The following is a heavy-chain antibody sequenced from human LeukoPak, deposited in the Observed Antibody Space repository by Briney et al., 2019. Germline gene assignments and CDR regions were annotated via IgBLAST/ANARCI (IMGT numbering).Heavy chain of an antibody. D-gene: IGHD4-23*01. Sequence: GGSLRLSCAASGFTFSSYAMSWVRQAPGKGLEWVSAISGSGGSTYYADSVKGRFTISRDNAKNSLYLQMNSLRAEDTAVYYCARDDYGGTFDYWGQGTLVTVSS. CDR1: GFTFSSYA. J-gene: IGHJ4*02. V-gene: IGHV3-23*01. CDR2: ISGSGGST. CDR3: ARDDYGGTFDY.